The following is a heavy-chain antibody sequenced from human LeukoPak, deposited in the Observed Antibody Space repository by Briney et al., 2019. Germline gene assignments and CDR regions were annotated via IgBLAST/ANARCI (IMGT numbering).Heavy chain of an antibody. V-gene: IGHV4-61*02. Sequence: SETLSLICTVSGGSISSGSYYWSWVRQPAGKGLEWIGRIYTSGSTNYNPSLKSRVTISVDTSKIQFSLKLSSVTAADTAVYYCARERYYYDSSGYRFDYWGQGTLVTVSS. J-gene: IGHJ4*02. CDR2: IYTSGST. CDR3: ARERYYYDSSGYRFDY. D-gene: IGHD3-22*01. CDR1: GGSISSGSYY.